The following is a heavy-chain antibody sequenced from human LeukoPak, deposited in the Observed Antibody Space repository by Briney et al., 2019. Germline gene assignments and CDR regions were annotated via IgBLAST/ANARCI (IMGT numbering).Heavy chain of an antibody. D-gene: IGHD3-10*01. CDR2: IIPIFGTA. V-gene: IGHV1-69*05. CDR3: ARSPTYYYGSGRRFYYMDV. Sequence: ASVKVSCKASGGTFSSYAISWVRQAPGQGLEWMGGIIPIFGTANYAQKLQGRVTITTDESTSTAYMELSSLRSEDTAVYYCARSPTYYYGSGRRFYYMDVWGKGTTVTVSS. J-gene: IGHJ6*03. CDR1: GGTFSSYA.